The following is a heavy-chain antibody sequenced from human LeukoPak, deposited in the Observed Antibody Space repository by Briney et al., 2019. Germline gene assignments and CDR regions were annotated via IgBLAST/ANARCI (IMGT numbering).Heavy chain of an antibody. CDR1: GFTFSSYW. CDR2: IKQDGSEK. Sequence: RGSLRLSCAASGFTFSSYWMSWVRQAPGKGLEWVANIKQDGSEKYYVDSVKGRFTISRDNAKNSLYLQMNSLRAEDTAVYYCARVPDLYGGYKSYFDYWGQGTLVTVSS. V-gene: IGHV3-7*01. D-gene: IGHD5-12*01. CDR3: ARVPDLYGGYKSYFDY. J-gene: IGHJ4*02.